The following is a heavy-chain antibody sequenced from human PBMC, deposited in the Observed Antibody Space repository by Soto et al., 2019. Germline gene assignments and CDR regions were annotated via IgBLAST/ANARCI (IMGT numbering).Heavy chain of an antibody. CDR2: IYPGDSDT. D-gene: IGHD6-19*01. CDR3: ARLFDTSGWYDY. V-gene: IGHV5-51*01. CDR1: GYSFLNFW. Sequence: GESLKISCKASGYSFLNFWIGWVRQVPGKGPEWMGLIYPGDSDTRYSPSFQGQVTISADKSITTTYLQWSSLKASDTAIYYCARLFDTSGWYDYWGQGTLVTVSS. J-gene: IGHJ4*02.